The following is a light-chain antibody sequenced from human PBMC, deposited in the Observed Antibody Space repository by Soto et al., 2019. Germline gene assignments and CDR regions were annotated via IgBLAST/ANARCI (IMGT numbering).Light chain of an antibody. V-gene: IGKV3-15*01. CDR2: GAS. CDR3: QQYDNWPLT. J-gene: IGKJ4*01. CDR1: QSVSSN. Sequence: EIGVTKSAITLPVSPGERATLSCRASQSVSSNLAWYQQKPGQAPRFLIYGASTRATGIPARFSGSGSGTEFTLTISSLQSEDFAVYYCQQYDNWPLTFGGGTKVDIK.